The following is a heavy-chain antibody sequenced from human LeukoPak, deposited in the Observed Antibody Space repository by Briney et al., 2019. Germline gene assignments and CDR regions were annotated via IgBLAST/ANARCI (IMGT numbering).Heavy chain of an antibody. CDR3: ARGGWLDDY. J-gene: IGHJ4*02. Sequence: HGESLKISCKGSGYIFTSYWISWVRQTPGKGLEWMGRINPSNSYTNYNPSFQGHVTFSVDKSIATAYLQWPTLKASDTAMYYCARGGWLDDYWGQGTLVTVSS. CDR2: INPSNSYT. CDR1: GYIFTSYW. D-gene: IGHD6-19*01. V-gene: IGHV5-10-1*01.